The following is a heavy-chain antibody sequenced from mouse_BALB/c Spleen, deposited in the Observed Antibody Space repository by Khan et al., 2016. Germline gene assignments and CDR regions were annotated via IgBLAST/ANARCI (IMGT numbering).Heavy chain of an antibody. V-gene: IGHV7-3*02. J-gene: IGHJ1*01. D-gene: IGHD1-1*01. CDR2: IRNKANGYTI. CDR3: ARDKNYYGISYWYFDV. Sequence: EVELVESGGGLVQPGGSLRLPCATSGFTFTDYYMSWVRQPPGKALEWLGFIRNKANGYTIEYSASVKGRITISRDNYQSILYLQLNTLSAEDSTTYSCARDKNYYGISYWYFDVWGAGTTVNVSS. CDR1: GFTFTDYY.